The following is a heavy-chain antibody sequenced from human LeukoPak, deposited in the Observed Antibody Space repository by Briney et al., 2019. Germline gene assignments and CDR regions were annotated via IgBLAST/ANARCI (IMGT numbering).Heavy chain of an antibody. D-gene: IGHD3-22*01. CDR2: ISSNGGST. CDR1: GFTFSSYA. V-gene: IGHV3-64*01. J-gene: IGHJ3*02. Sequence: GGSLRLSCAASGFTFSSYAMHWVRQAPGKGLEYVSAISSNGGSTYYANSVKGRFTISRDNSKNTLYLQMGSLRAEDTAVYYCAGYYDPEDAFDIWGQGTMVTVSS. CDR3: AGYYDPEDAFDI.